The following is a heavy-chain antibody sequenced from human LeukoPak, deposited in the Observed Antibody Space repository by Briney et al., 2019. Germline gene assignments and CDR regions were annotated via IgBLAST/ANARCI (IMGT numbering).Heavy chain of an antibody. J-gene: IGHJ4*02. Sequence: PGGSLRLSCAASGFTFSSYAMSWVRQAPGKGLEWVSAISGSGGSTYYADSVKGRFTISRDNSKNTLYLQMNSLRAEDTAVYYCAKDPSMIVVVMIDYWGQGTLVTVSS. CDR3: AKDPSMIVVVMIDY. CDR2: ISGSGGST. V-gene: IGHV3-23*01. CDR1: GFTFSSYA. D-gene: IGHD3-22*01.